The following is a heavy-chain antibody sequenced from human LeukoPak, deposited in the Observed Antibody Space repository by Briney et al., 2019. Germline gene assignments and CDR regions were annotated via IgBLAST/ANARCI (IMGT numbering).Heavy chain of an antibody. D-gene: IGHD1-26*01. Sequence: SETLSLTCTLSVYSISRGYYWGWIRQPPGKGLEWIGSFYHSGSTYYNPSLKRPVAISQDTSKNQFSLNLCSVTASATPLYYCARVGHIWAYSGSYGGFDYWGQGPLVTVSS. J-gene: IGHJ4*02. V-gene: IGHV4-38-2*02. CDR1: VYSISRGYY. CDR3: ARVGHIWAYSGSYGGFDY. CDR2: FYHSGST.